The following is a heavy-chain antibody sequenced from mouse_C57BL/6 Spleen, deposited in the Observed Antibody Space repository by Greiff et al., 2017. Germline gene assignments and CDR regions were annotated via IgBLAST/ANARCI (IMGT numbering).Heavy chain of an antibody. J-gene: IGHJ1*03. D-gene: IGHD1-1*01. Sequence: VQLQQPGTELVKPGASVKLSCKASGYTFTSYWMHWVKQRPGQGLEWIGNINPSNGGTNYNEKFKSKATLTVDKSSSTAYMQLSILTSEDSAVYYCARPYGSSYWYFDVWGTGTTVTVSS. CDR1: GYTFTSYW. V-gene: IGHV1-53*01. CDR2: INPSNGGT. CDR3: ARPYGSSYWYFDV.